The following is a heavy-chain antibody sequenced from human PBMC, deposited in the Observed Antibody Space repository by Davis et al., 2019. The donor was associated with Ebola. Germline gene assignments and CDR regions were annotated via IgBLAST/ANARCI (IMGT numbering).Heavy chain of an antibody. CDR3: ARRGYSGLYHGFDV. CDR1: GYSFTSYW. D-gene: IGHD1-26*01. Sequence: GESLKIPCKGSGYSFTSYWIAWVRQMPGKGLKWMGIIYPGDSETRYSPSLQGQATISVDKSISTAYLRWSSLKASDTAMYYCARRGYSGLYHGFDVWGQGTLVTVSS. CDR2: IYPGDSET. J-gene: IGHJ4*02. V-gene: IGHV5-51*01.